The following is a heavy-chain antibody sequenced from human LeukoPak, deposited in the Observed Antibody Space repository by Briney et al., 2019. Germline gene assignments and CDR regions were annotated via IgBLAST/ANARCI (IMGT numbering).Heavy chain of an antibody. V-gene: IGHV1-24*01. Sequence: GASVKVSCTVSGYTLTELSMHWVRQAPGKGLEWMGGFDPEDGETIYAQKFQGRVTMTEDTSTDTAYMELSSLRSEDTAVYYCATLSSSWYRGYYGMDVWGQGTTVTVSS. CDR2: FDPEDGET. CDR3: ATLSSSWYRGYYGMDV. CDR1: GYTLTELS. J-gene: IGHJ6*02. D-gene: IGHD6-13*01.